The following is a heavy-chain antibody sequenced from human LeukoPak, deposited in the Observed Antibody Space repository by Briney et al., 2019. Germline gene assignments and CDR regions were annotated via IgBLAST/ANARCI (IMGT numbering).Heavy chain of an antibody. J-gene: IGHJ4*02. V-gene: IGHV3-7*03. Sequence: GGSLRLSFAASGFTLSSFWMSWVRQAPGKGLDWLPNIKQDGSDKYYVDSVKGRFTISRDNAKNSLYLQINSLRAEDTAVYYCARKMVVGSYFDYWGQGTPVTVSS. CDR1: GFTLSSFW. CDR3: ARKMVVGSYFDY. D-gene: IGHD2-15*01. CDR2: IKQDGSDK.